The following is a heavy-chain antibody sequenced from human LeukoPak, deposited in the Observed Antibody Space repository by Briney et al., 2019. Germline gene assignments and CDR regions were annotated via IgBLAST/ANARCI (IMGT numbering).Heavy chain of an antibody. J-gene: IGHJ4*02. CDR1: GDSMRGHY. CDR2: ISHSGYT. Sequence: KASETLSLTCTVSGDSMRGHYWSWIRQAPGRGLEWIGFISHSGYTSYSPSLMSRVAISVDTSKRQFSLRLSSVTATDTAVYYCARGRNEHGGMFFDSWAQGTLVTASS. CDR3: ARGRNEHGGMFFDS. D-gene: IGHD4-23*01. V-gene: IGHV4-59*11.